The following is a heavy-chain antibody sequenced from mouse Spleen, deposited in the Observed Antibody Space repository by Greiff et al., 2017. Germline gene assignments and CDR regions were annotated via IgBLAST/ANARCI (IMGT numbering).Heavy chain of an antibody. Sequence: VQLVESGPGLVQPSQSLSITCTVSGFSLTSYGVHWVRQSPGKGLEWLGVIWSGGSTDYNAAFISRLSISKDNSKSQVFFKMNSLQADDTAIYYCAQSYGNYWFAYWGQGTLVTVSA. J-gene: IGHJ3*01. D-gene: IGHD2-10*02. CDR1: GFSLTSYG. V-gene: IGHV2-2*01. CDR3: AQSYGNYWFAY. CDR2: IWSGGST.